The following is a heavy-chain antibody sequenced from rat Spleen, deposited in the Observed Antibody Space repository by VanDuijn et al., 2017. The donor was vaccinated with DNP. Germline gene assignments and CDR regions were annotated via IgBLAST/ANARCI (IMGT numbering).Heavy chain of an antibody. CDR1: GFSLTNYG. D-gene: IGHD1-2*01. CDR2: IWGGGST. J-gene: IGHJ2*01. V-gene: IGHV2-16*01. CDR3: ARWHLYLSYFDY. Sequence: QVQLKESGPGLVQPSRTLSLTCTVSGFSLTNYGVSWVRQPPGKGLEWIAAIWGGGSTDYNSALRSRLTISRDTSKSQVLLEMNSLQTEDTAMYFCARWHLYLSYFDYWGQGVMVTVSS.